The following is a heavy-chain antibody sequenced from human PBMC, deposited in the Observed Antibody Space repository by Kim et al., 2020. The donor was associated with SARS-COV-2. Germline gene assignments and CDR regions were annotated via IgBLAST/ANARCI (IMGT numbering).Heavy chain of an antibody. Sequence: GGSLRLSCAASGFTFSSYSMSWVRQAPGKGLEWVSRINSDGGNTNYADSVKGRFTISRDNSKNTLYLQLNSLRAEDTAVYYCTSGRSTGSYQSFDYWGQG. V-gene: IGHV3-23*01. J-gene: IGHJ4*02. D-gene: IGHD2-2*01. CDR1: GFTFSSYS. CDR3: TSGRSTGSYQSFDY. CDR2: INSDGGNT.